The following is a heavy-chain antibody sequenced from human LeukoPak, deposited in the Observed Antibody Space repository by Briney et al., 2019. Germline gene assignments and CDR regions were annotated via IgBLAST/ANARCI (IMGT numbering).Heavy chain of an antibody. V-gene: IGHV3-23*01. Sequence: GGSLRLSCAASGFTFNNYAMSWVRQAPGKGLEWVSAIGGSGKITYYADSVKGRFTISRDNSKNTLYLQMNSLRAEDTAVYYCAKEAAIAAHFDYWGQGTLVTVSS. CDR3: AKEAAIAAHFDY. D-gene: IGHD6-13*01. CDR1: GFTFNNYA. J-gene: IGHJ4*02. CDR2: IGGSGKIT.